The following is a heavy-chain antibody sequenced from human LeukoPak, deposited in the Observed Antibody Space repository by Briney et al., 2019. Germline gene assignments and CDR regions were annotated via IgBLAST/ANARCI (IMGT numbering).Heavy chain of an antibody. D-gene: IGHD2-15*01. Sequence: GGSLRLSCAASGFTFSSYSMNWVRQAPGKGLEWVSYITFSSSIIYYADSVKGRFTISRDNSKNTMYLQMSNLRNEDTAVYYCAKERDLVAATYYFDYLGQGTLVTVSS. CDR2: ITFSSSII. CDR3: AKERDLVAATYYFDY. CDR1: GFTFSSYS. V-gene: IGHV3-48*02. J-gene: IGHJ4*02.